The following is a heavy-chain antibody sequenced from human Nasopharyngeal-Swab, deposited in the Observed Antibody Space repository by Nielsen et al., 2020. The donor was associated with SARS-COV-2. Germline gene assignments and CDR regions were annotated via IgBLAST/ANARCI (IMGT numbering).Heavy chain of an antibody. D-gene: IGHD5-18*01. J-gene: IGHJ4*02. Sequence: GGSLRLSCAASGFTFSSYSMNWVRQAPGKGLEWVSSISSSSSYIYYADSVKGRFTISRDNAKNSLYLQMNSLRAEDTAVYYCARGERYSYGSDYWGQGTLVTVSS. CDR3: ARGERYSYGSDY. V-gene: IGHV3-21*01. CDR2: ISSSSSYI. CDR1: GFTFSSYS.